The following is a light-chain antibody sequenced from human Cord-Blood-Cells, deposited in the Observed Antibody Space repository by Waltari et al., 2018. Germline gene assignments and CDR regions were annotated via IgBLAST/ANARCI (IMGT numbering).Light chain of an antibody. CDR3: QQYYSSPRT. CDR2: WAS. J-gene: IGKJ1*01. V-gene: IGKV4-1*01. Sequence: DIVMTQSPDSLAVSLGERATINCKSSQSVLYSSTNKNYLAWYQQKPGQPPKLLIYWASTRGSGVPDRFSGRGSGTDFTLTISSLQAEDVAVYYCQQYYSSPRTFGQGTKVEIK. CDR1: QSVLYSSTNKNY.